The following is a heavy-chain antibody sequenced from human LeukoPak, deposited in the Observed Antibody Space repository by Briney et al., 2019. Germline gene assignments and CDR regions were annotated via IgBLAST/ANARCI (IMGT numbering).Heavy chain of an antibody. D-gene: IGHD3-10*01. J-gene: IGHJ4*02. CDR1: GGTFSSYA. CDR3: ASSEWGTWFGESEPKFDY. CDR2: IIPIFGTA. Sequence: GASVKVSCKASGGTFSSYAISWVRQVPGQGLEWMGRIIPIFGTANYAQKFQGRVTITTDESTSTAYMELSSLRSEDTAVYYCASSEWGTWFGESEPKFDYWGQGTLVTVSS. V-gene: IGHV1-69*05.